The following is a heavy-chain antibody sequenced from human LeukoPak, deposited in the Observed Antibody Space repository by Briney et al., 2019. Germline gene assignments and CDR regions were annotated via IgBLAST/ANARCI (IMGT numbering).Heavy chain of an antibody. Sequence: SETLSLTCTVSGGSISSYYWSWIRQPPGKGLEWIGYIYTSRSTNYNPSLKSRVTISLDATKNQFSLKLRSVTAADTAVYYCAGRYYGDYADRYWGQGTLVTVSS. J-gene: IGHJ4*02. CDR2: IYTSRST. D-gene: IGHD4-17*01. CDR1: GGSISSYY. CDR3: AGRYYGDYADRY. V-gene: IGHV4-4*09.